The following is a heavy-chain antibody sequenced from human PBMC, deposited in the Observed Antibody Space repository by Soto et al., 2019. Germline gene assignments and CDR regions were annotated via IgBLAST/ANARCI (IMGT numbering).Heavy chain of an antibody. D-gene: IGHD2-2*01. J-gene: IGHJ6*03. CDR3: MKLHCSSASCYGGFYYYYMDV. CDR1: GFTFSSYS. Sequence: GGSLRLSCAASGFTFSSYSMNWARQAPGKGLEWVSFISSSSDYIYYADSVKGRFTISRDDAKNSLYLQMNSLRAEDTAVYYCMKLHCSSASCYGGFYYYYMDVWGKGTTVTVSS. V-gene: IGHV3-21*01. CDR2: ISSSSDYI.